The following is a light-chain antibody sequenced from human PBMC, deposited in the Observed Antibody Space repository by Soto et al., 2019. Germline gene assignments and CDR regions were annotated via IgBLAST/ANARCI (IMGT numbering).Light chain of an antibody. J-gene: IGLJ1*01. CDR1: SIDVCGYNY. Sequence: QCVLTRTSSLSGSPGQSITISCTGTSIDVCGYNYVSWYQQQSGKAPKLMIHEVSNRPSGVSNRFSGSKSGNTASLTISGLQAEDEADYYCSSYTSSRAYVFGIGTKVTVL. V-gene: IGLV2-14*01. CDR2: EVS. CDR3: SSYTSSRAYV.